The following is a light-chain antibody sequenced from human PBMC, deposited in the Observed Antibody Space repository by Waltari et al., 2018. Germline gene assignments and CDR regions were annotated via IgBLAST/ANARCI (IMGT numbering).Light chain of an antibody. CDR3: CSYAGSRTLV. Sequence: QSALTQPASVSGSPGQSITISCTGTSSDVGNYNLVSWYQQHPGRAPKLMISEVTKRPSVVSNRFSGSKSGNTASLTISGLQAEDEADYYCCSYAGSRTLVFGGGTKLTVL. V-gene: IGLV2-23*02. J-gene: IGLJ3*02. CDR2: EVT. CDR1: SSDVGNYNL.